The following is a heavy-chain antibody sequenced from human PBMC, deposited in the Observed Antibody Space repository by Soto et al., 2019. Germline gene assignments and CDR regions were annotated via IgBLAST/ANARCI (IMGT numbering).Heavy chain of an antibody. Sequence: GESLKISCKGSGYSFTSYWISWVRQMPGKGLEWMGRIDPSGSYTNYSPSFQGHVTISADKSISTAYLQWSSLKASNTAMYYCARHLPHPGWFDPWGQGTLVTVSS. CDR2: IDPSGSYT. J-gene: IGHJ5*02. V-gene: IGHV5-10-1*01. CDR1: GYSFTSYW. CDR3: ARHLPHPGWFDP.